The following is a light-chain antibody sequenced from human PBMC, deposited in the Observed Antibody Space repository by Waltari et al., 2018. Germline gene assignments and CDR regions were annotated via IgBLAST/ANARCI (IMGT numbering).Light chain of an antibody. CDR3: QQYAGSPIT. CDR1: QSVSHSN. Sequence: EIVLTQSPGTLSLSPGDRATLHCRATQSVSHSNLAWYQQKGGQAPRLLIYVASSRATGIPDRFSGSGSGTDFTLSISRLEPEDYGVYYCQQYAGSPITFGGGTKVEI. V-gene: IGKV3-20*01. J-gene: IGKJ4*01. CDR2: VAS.